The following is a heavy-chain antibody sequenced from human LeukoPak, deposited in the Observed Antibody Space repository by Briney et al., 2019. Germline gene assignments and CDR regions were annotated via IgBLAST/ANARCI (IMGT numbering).Heavy chain of an antibody. CDR1: GFTFSSYE. V-gene: IGHV3-48*03. D-gene: IGHD6-13*01. Sequence: GGSLRLSCAASGFTFSSYEMNWVRQALGKGLEWVSYISSSGSTIYYADSVKGRFTISRDNAKNSLYLQMNSLRAEDTAVYYCARDNSRLKRPGNFDFWGQGTLVTVSS. CDR2: ISSSGSTI. J-gene: IGHJ4*02. CDR3: ARDNSRLKRPGNFDF.